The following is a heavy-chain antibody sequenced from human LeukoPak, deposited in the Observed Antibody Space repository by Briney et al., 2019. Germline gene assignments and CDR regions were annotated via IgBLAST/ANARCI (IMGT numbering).Heavy chain of an antibody. CDR3: ARDRLGLPVDY. J-gene: IGHJ4*02. CDR2: IYYSGST. CDR1: GGSISTYY. D-gene: IGHD3-16*01. Sequence: SSETLSLTCTVSGGSISTYYWTWIRQPPGKGLEWIGYIYYSGSTNYNPSLKSRVTMSVDTSKNQFSLKLYSVTAADTAVYYCARDRLGLPVDYWGRGTLVTVSS. V-gene: IGHV4-59*01.